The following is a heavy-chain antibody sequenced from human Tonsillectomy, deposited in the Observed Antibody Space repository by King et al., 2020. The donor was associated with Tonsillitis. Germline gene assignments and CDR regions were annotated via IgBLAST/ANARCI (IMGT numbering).Heavy chain of an antibody. CDR3: ASGGELYYARDYWFDP. V-gene: IGHV4-59*01. Sequence: QLQESGPGLVKPSETLSLTCTVSGGSISSYYWSWFRQPPGKGLEWIGYTYYSGSTNYNPSLKSRVTISVDTSKNQFSLKLSSVTAADTAVYYCASGGELYYARDYWFDPWGQGTLVTVSS. CDR2: TYYSGST. J-gene: IGHJ5*02. D-gene: IGHD3-3*01. CDR1: GGSISSYY.